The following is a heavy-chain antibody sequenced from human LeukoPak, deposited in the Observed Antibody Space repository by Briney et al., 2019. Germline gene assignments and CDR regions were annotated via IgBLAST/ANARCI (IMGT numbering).Heavy chain of an antibody. CDR3: AKGLSIAARQGVDY. Sequence: GGSLRLSCAASGFTFSSYGMHWVRQAPGKGLEWVAFIRYDGSNKYYADSVMGRFTISRDNSKNTLYLQMNSLRAEDTAVYYCAKGLSIAARQGVDYWGQGTLVTVSS. J-gene: IGHJ4*02. CDR1: GFTFSSYG. D-gene: IGHD6-6*01. CDR2: IRYDGSNK. V-gene: IGHV3-30*02.